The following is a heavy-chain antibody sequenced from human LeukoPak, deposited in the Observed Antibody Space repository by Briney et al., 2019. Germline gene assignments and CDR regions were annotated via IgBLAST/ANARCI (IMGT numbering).Heavy chain of an antibody. V-gene: IGHV1-18*01. CDR3: ARTRGIAAAGTEDY. Sequence: ASVKVSCKASGYTFTSYGISWVRQAPGQGLEWMGWISAYNGNTNYARKLQGRVTMTTDTSTSTAYMELRSLRSDDTAVYYCARTRGIAAAGTEDYWGQGTLVTVSS. D-gene: IGHD6-13*01. J-gene: IGHJ4*02. CDR2: ISAYNGNT. CDR1: GYTFTSYG.